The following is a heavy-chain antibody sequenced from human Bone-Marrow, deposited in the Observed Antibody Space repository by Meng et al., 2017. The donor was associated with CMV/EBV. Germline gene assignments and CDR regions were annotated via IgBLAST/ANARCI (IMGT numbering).Heavy chain of an antibody. CDR1: GFTFSNYW. D-gene: IGHD3-22*01. V-gene: IGHV3-74*01. CDR3: ARDYYDSSGYRNWFDP. CDR2: ISSEGTTT. J-gene: IGHJ5*02. Sequence: GESLKISFAASGFTFSNYWVHWVRQAPGKGLVWVSRISSEGTTTTYADSGKGRFTISRDNAKSTLYLQMNSLRAEDTAVYYCARDYYDSSGYRNWFDPWGQGTLVTVSS.